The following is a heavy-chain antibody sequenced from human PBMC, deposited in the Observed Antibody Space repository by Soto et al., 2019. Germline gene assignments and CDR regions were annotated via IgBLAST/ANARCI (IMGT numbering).Heavy chain of an antibody. CDR1: GFTFSSYA. D-gene: IGHD3-10*01. V-gene: IGHV3-23*01. J-gene: IGHJ4*02. CDR3: AKDNAYGSGSYYFDY. Sequence: EVQLLESGGGLVQPGGSLRLSCAASGFTFSSYAMSWVRQAPGKGLEWVSAISGSGGSTYYADSVKGRFTISRDNSKNTLYLQMNSLRAEDTAVYCCAKDNAYGSGSYYFDYWGQGTLVTVSS. CDR2: ISGSGGST.